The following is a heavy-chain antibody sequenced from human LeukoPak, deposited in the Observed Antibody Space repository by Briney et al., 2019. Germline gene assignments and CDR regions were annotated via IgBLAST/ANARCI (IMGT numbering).Heavy chain of an antibody. J-gene: IGHJ4*02. D-gene: IGHD1-14*01. Sequence: ASVKVSCKASGYTFTGYYMHWVRQAPGRGLEWMGWINPNSGGTNYAQKFQGRVTMTRDTSISTAYMELSRLRSDDTAVYYCASSLLDDTTFDYWGQGTLVTVSS. CDR1: GYTFTGYY. V-gene: IGHV1-2*02. CDR3: ASSLLDDTTFDY. CDR2: INPNSGGT.